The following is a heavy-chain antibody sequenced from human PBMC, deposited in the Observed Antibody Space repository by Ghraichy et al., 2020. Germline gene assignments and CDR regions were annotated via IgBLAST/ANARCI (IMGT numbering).Heavy chain of an antibody. Sequence: GGSLRLSCAASGFTFSSYGMHWVRQAPGKGLEWVAVIWYDGSNKYYADSVKGRFTISRDNSKNTLYLQMNSLRAEDTAVYYCARDALRFLEWLLPRPPYYYMDVWGKGTTVTVSS. D-gene: IGHD3-3*01. V-gene: IGHV3-33*01. J-gene: IGHJ6*03. CDR2: IWYDGSNK. CDR3: ARDALRFLEWLLPRPPYYYMDV. CDR1: GFTFSSYG.